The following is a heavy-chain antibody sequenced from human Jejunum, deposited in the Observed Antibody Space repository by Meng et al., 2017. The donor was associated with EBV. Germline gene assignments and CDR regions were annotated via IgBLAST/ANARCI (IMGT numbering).Heavy chain of an antibody. Sequence: HLQPSGVELAHPSQPPSRTCASSVGSVSSNSVAWNRHGQSPSIGLVWLRSTFYRTNWYNVYAVAVQGRNTINPDTSKNQFSLQLNSVTPEDTAFYYCARAGHRNWLDPWGQGTLVTVSS. CDR3: ARAGHRNWLDP. J-gene: IGHJ5*02. V-gene: IGHV6-1*01. CDR1: VGSVSSNSVA. D-gene: IGHD1-14*01. CDR2: TFYRTNWYN.